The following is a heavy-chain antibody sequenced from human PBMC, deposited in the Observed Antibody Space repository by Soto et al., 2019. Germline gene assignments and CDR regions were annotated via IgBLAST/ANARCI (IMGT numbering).Heavy chain of an antibody. D-gene: IGHD1-1*01. J-gene: IGHJ4*02. CDR2: VYYTGIT. Sequence: QVQLQESGPGLVKPSQTLSLTCSVSGGSIISDEYYWTWIRQPPGGGLEWIGHVYYTGITSYSPSLKSRLTISVDTSKNQFSLRLNSVSAADTAVYYCARDRSNSPDLLDSWGRGTLVTVSS. CDR3: ARDRSNSPDLLDS. CDR1: GGSIISDEYY. V-gene: IGHV4-30-4*01.